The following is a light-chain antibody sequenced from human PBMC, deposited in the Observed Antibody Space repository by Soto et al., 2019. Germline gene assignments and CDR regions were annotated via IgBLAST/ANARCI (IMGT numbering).Light chain of an antibody. Sequence: QSVLTQPPSPSGTPGQRVTISCSGSSSNIGSHAVNWYQKFPGTAPKLVMYNNNQRSSGVPDRFSGSRSGSSASLAISGLQSEDEADYYCAAWDDSLHNVIFGGGTKLTVL. CDR3: AAWDDSLHNVI. V-gene: IGLV1-44*01. CDR1: SSNIGSHA. J-gene: IGLJ2*01. CDR2: NNN.